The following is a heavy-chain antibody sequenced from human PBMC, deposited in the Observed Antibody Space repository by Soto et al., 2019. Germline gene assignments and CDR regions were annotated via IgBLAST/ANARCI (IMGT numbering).Heavy chain of an antibody. CDR3: ASVFFRPPSTPNFAY. D-gene: IGHD3-3*01. J-gene: IGHJ4*01. CDR2: IYPGDSDT. Sequence: PGESLKISCKGSGYSFTSFWTGWVRQMPGKGLEWMGIIYPGDSDTRYSPSFQGQVTISADKSISTAYLQWSSLKASDTAMYYCASVFFRPPSTPNFAYCRHGTLVPV. CDR1: GYSFTSFW. V-gene: IGHV5-51*01.